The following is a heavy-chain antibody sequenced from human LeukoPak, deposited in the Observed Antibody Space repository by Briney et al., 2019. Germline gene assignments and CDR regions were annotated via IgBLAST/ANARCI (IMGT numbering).Heavy chain of an antibody. CDR2: THQSGFT. V-gene: IGHV4-4*02. Sequence: PSETLSLTCVVSGGSISSFDWWSWVRQPPGKGLEWIRETHQSGFTNYNPSLESRVTITADESRNQFSLKLSSVTAADTAVYYCARGVDCWGQGTLVTVSS. J-gene: IGHJ4*02. CDR1: GGSISSFDW. CDR3: ARGVDC.